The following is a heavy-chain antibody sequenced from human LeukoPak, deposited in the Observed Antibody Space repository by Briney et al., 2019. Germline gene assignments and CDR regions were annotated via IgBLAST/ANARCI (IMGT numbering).Heavy chain of an antibody. V-gene: IGHV4-30-4*08. J-gene: IGHJ4*02. CDR2: IYYSGST. Sequence: PSETLSLTCAVSGGSISSGGYSWSWIRQPPGKGLEWIGYIYYSGSTYYNPSLKSRVTISVDTSKNQFSLKLSSVTAADTAVYYCARESVIYGGATIDYWGQGTLVTVSS. D-gene: IGHD2-21*01. CDR1: GGSISSGGYS. CDR3: ARESVIYGGATIDY.